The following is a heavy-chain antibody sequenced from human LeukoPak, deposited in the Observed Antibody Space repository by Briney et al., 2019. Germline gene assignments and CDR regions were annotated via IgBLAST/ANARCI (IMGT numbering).Heavy chain of an antibody. V-gene: IGHV4-39*07. CDR3: ARSRRWELFQGFDY. J-gene: IGHJ4*02. Sequence: SSETLSLTCTVSGGSISSSSYYWGWIRQPPGKGLEWIGKIYYSGSTNYNPSLKSRVTISVDTSKNQFSLKLSSVTAADTAVYYCARSRRWELFQGFDYWGQGTLVTVSS. CDR1: GGSISSSSYY. D-gene: IGHD1-26*01. CDR2: IYYSGST.